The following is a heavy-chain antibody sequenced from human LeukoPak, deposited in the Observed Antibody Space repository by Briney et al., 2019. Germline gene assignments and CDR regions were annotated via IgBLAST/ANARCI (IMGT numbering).Heavy chain of an antibody. CDR3: ARPSYGSGSYYFDY. V-gene: IGHV4-39*01. CDR1: GGSISSSSYY. CDR2: IYYSGST. Sequence: ETLSLTCTVSGGSISSSSYYWGWIRQLPGKGLEWIGSIYYSGSTYYNPSLKSRVTISVDTSKNQFSLKLSSVTAADTAVYYCARPSYGSGSYYFDYWGQGTLVTVSS. D-gene: IGHD3-10*01. J-gene: IGHJ4*02.